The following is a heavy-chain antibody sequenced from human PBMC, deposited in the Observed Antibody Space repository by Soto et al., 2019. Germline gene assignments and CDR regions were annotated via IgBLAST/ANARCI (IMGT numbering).Heavy chain of an antibody. J-gene: IGHJ4*02. CDR3: ASSGYSGYDTIFDY. Sequence: PSETLSLTCTVSGGSISSYYWSWIRQPPGKGLEWIGYTYYSGSTNYNPSLKSRVTISVGTSKNQFSLKLSSVTAADTAVYYCASSGYSGYDTIFDYWGQGTLVTVSS. CDR1: GGSISSYY. D-gene: IGHD5-12*01. CDR2: TYYSGST. V-gene: IGHV4-59*01.